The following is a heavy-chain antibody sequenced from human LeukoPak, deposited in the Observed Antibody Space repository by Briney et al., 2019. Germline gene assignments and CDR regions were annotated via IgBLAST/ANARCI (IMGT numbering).Heavy chain of an antibody. Sequence: SGPTLVKPTQTLTLTCTFSGFSLTTSGVGVGWIRQHPGKALEWVAVVYGNDDKLYSPSLRSRLTITKDTSKNQVVLTMTIMDPVDTATYYCASQLLSRGYFDHWGQGTLVTVSS. CDR1: GFSLTTSGVG. V-gene: IGHV2-5*01. D-gene: IGHD1-1*01. J-gene: IGHJ4*02. CDR3: ASQLLSRGYFDH. CDR2: VYGNDDK.